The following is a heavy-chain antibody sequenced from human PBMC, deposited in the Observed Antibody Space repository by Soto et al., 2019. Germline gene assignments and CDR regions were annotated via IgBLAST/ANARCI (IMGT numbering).Heavy chain of an antibody. Sequence: QVQLVQSGAEVKNPGASVKVSCKASGYTFTRYGLGWARQAPGQGLEWMGWINPYNGNTNYAQNVQGRVTLTTDTXXSTAYMELRSLRSNDTAIYYCAMVDVYVTPSPQDVWGQGTTVIVSS. CDR3: AMVDVYVTPSPQDV. CDR1: GYTFTRYG. CDR2: INPYNGNT. V-gene: IGHV1-18*01. D-gene: IGHD3-16*01. J-gene: IGHJ6*02.